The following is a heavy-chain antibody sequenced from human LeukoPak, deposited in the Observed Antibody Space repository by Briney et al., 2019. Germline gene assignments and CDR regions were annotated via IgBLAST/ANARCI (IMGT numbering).Heavy chain of an antibody. Sequence: PSETLSPTCTVSGGSISSYYWSWIRQPPGKGLEWIGYIYYSGSTNYNPSLKSRVTISVDTSKNQFSLKLSSVTAADTAVYYCARSAGYDWYYYYMDVWGKGTTVTVSS. CDR1: GGSISSYY. J-gene: IGHJ6*03. CDR3: ARSAGYDWYYYYMDV. CDR2: IYYSGST. V-gene: IGHV4-59*01. D-gene: IGHD5-12*01.